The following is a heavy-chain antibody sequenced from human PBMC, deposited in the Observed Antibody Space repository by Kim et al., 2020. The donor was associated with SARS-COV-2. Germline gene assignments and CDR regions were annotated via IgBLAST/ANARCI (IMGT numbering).Heavy chain of an antibody. V-gene: IGHV1-3*01. J-gene: IGHJ6*02. CDR1: GYTFTSYA. D-gene: IGHD3-10*01. Sequence: ASVKVSCKASGYTFTSYAMHWVRQAPGQRLEWMGWINAGNGNTKYSQKFQGRVTITRDTSASTAYMELSSLRSEDTAVYYCARDGSRLWFGVLLYIWGSYGMDVWGQGTTVTVSS. CDR2: INAGNGNT. CDR3: ARDGSRLWFGVLLYIWGSYGMDV.